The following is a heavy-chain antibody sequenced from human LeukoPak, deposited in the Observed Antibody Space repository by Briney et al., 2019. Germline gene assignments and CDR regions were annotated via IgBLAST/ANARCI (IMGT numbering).Heavy chain of an antibody. J-gene: IGHJ3*02. CDR1: GGSFSGYY. CDR2: VNHSGST. V-gene: IGHV4-34*01. CDR3: ARGGQMTYDAFDI. Sequence: SETLSLTCAVYGGSFSGYYWSWIRQPPGKGLEWIGEVNHSGSTNYNPSLKSRVTISVDTSKNQFSLKLSSVTAADTAVYYCARGGQMTYDAFDIWGQGTMVTVSS.